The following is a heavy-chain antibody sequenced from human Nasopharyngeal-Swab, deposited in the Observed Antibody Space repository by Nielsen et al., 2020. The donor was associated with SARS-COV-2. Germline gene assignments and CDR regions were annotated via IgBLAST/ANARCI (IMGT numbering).Heavy chain of an antibody. J-gene: IGHJ4*02. CDR3: AKARRTDTYGYECFDS. CDR2: ITWNSGNK. CDR1: GFTFENYA. Sequence: GGSLRLSCAASGFTFENYAMHWVRQPPGKVLEWVSGITWNSGNKGYAESVQGRFTISRDNAKNSLYLHMNSLRAEDTALYYCAKARRTDTYGYECFDSWGQGTLVTVSS. D-gene: IGHD5-18*01. V-gene: IGHV3-9*01.